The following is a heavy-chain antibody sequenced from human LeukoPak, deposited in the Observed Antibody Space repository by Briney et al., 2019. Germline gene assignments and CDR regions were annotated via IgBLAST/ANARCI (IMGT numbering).Heavy chain of an antibody. CDR1: GVIFSSYA. Sequence: PGGSLRLSCAASGVIFSSYAMHWVRQAPGKGLEWVAVISYDGSNKYYADSVKGRFTISRDNSKNTLYLQMNSLRAEDTAVYYCARDLQYYDSSGYFYKGIYYYGMDVWGLGTTVTVSS. CDR3: ARDLQYYDSSGYFYKGIYYYGMDV. V-gene: IGHV3-30-3*01. J-gene: IGHJ6*02. D-gene: IGHD3-22*01. CDR2: ISYDGSNK.